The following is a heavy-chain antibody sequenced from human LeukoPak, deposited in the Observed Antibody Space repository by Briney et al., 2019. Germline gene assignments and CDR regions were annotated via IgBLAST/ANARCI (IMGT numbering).Heavy chain of an antibody. CDR2: ISGSGATT. J-gene: IGHJ4*02. CDR3: ASPTADYPFLYYFDS. D-gene: IGHD5-12*01. Sequence: GGSLRLSCAASGFIFTSYAMSWVRHTPGKGLEWVSGISGSGATTYYADSVKGRLTISRDNSKNTVYLQMNSLRAEDTVVYYCASPTADYPFLYYFDSWGQGTLVTVSS. V-gene: IGHV3-23*01. CDR1: GFIFTSYA.